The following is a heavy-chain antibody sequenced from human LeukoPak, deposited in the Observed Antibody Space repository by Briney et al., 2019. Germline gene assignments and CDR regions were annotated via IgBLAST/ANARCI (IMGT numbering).Heavy chain of an antibody. Sequence: SETLSLTCSVSGVSGGSIRYYYWSWIRQPAGKGLEWIGRIYGSGTPDYNPSLKSRVTISVDRSKNQFSLKLSSVTAADTAVYYCARVNCGGDCYPDYWGQGTLVTVSS. D-gene: IGHD2-21*01. J-gene: IGHJ4*02. CDR3: ARVNCGGDCYPDY. CDR2: IYGSGTP. V-gene: IGHV4-4*07. CDR1: GGSIRYYY.